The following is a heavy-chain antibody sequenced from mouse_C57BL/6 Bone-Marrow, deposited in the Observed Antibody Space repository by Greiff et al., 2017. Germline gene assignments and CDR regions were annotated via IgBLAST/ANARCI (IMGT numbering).Heavy chain of an antibody. CDR2: INYDGSST. Sequence: EVQRVESEGGLVQPGSSMKLSCTASGFTFSDYYMAWVRQVPEKGLEWVANINYDGSSTYYLDSLKSRFIISRDNAKNILYLQMSSLKSEDTATYYCARDPRYYGSSFYWYVDVWGTGTTVTVSS. CDR3: ARDPRYYGSSFYWYVDV. D-gene: IGHD1-1*01. J-gene: IGHJ1*03. CDR1: GFTFSDYY. V-gene: IGHV5-16*01.